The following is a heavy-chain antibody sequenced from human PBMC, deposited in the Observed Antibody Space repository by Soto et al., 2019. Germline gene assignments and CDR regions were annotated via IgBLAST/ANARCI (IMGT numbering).Heavy chain of an antibody. D-gene: IGHD3-16*01. Sequence: SETLSLTCTVSGGSISSYYWIWIRQPPGKGLEWIGYIYYSGSTNYNPSLKSRVTISVDTSKNQFSLKLSSVTAADTAVYYCARGSSMITFGGVMNYYYYYMDVWGKGTTVTVSS. CDR1: GGSISSYY. V-gene: IGHV4-59*01. CDR2: IYYSGST. CDR3: ARGSSMITFGGVMNYYYYYMDV. J-gene: IGHJ6*03.